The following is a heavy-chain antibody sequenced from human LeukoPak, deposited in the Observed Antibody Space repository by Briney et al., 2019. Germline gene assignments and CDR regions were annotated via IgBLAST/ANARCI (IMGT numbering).Heavy chain of an antibody. D-gene: IGHD5-18*01. V-gene: IGHV3-9*01. CDR1: GFTFDDYA. Sequence: PGGSLRLSCAASGFTFDDYAMHWVRQAPGKGLEWVSGISWNSGSIGYADSVKGRFTISRDNAKNSLYLQMNSLRAEDTALYYCAKSIGVDTAMVIYYFDYWGQGTLVTVPS. CDR3: AKSIGVDTAMVIYYFDY. J-gene: IGHJ4*02. CDR2: ISWNSGSI.